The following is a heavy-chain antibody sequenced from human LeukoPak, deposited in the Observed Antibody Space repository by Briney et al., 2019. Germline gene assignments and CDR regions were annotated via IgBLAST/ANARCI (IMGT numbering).Heavy chain of an antibody. J-gene: IGHJ4*02. Sequence: GGSLRLSCAASGFTVSSKYMCWVRQAPGKGLEWVSAIYSGGGTYYADSVKGRFTISRDTSKNTLYLQMNSPRAEDTAVYYCARGPGGYYDYWGQGTLVTVSS. CDR3: ARGPGGYYDY. CDR2: IYSGGGT. V-gene: IGHV3-53*01. CDR1: GFTVSSKY.